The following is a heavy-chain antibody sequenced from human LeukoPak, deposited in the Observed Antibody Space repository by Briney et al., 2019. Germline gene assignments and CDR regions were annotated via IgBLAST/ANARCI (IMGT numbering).Heavy chain of an antibody. V-gene: IGHV3-23*01. CDR2: LSGSGDST. J-gene: IGHJ6*03. Sequence: PGGSLRLSCAASGLIFSNYAMSWVRQAPGKGLEWVAGLSGSGDSTYYGDSVKGRFTISRDNSKNTLYLQMYSLRADDTAVYYCAKGAFTNYNYMDVWGKGTTVIVSS. CDR1: GLIFSNYA. CDR3: AKGAFTNYNYMDV.